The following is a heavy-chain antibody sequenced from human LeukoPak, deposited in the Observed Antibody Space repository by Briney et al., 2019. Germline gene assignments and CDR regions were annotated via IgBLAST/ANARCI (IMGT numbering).Heavy chain of an antibody. CDR2: ISSSSSTI. J-gene: IGHJ6*03. Sequence: QSGGSLRLSCAASGFTFSSYSMNWVRQAPGKGLEWVSYISSSSSTIYYADSLKGRFTISRDNAKNSLYLQMNSLTAEDTAVYYCARSPGGYYYYYMDVWGRGTTVTVSS. D-gene: IGHD3-10*01. V-gene: IGHV3-48*04. CDR3: ARSPGGYYYYYMDV. CDR1: GFTFSSYS.